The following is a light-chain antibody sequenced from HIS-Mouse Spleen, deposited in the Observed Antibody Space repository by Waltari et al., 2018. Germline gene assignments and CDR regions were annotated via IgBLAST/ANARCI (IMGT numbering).Light chain of an antibody. V-gene: IGKV1-9*01. Sequence: DIQLTQSQSFLSAYVGDRVTITCRASQGISSYLACYQQKPGKAPKLLIYAASTLQSGVPARFIGSGSGTEFTLTVCSLQPEDFATYYCQQLNSYPPTFGQGTKVEIK. J-gene: IGKJ1*01. CDR1: QGISSY. CDR2: AAS. CDR3: QQLNSYPPT.